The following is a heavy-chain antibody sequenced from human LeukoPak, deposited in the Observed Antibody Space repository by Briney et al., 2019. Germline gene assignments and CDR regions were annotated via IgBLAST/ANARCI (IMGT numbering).Heavy chain of an antibody. Sequence: RASVKVSCKVSGYTLTELSMHWVRQAPGKGLEWMGGFDPEDGETIYAQKFQGRVTMTEDTSTDTAYMELSSLRSEDTAVYYCATDHSSWYYFDYWGQGTLVTVSS. J-gene: IGHJ4*02. D-gene: IGHD6-13*01. CDR2: FDPEDGET. CDR1: GYTLTELS. V-gene: IGHV1-24*01. CDR3: ATDHSSWYYFDY.